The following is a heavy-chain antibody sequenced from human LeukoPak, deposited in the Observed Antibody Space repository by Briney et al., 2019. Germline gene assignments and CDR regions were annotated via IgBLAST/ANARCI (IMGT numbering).Heavy chain of an antibody. D-gene: IGHD4-17*01. CDR1: GFSFSNYW. CDR3: ARASTALTTRDYFDH. CDR2: IKSDGSST. V-gene: IGHV3-74*01. Sequence: GGSLRLSCVASGFSFSNYWMHWVRQAPGKGLVWVSRIKSDGSSTTYADSVKGRFTLSGDNAKNTLYLEMNSLRAEDTAVYYCARASTALTTRDYFDHGPQGTVVTVSS. J-gene: IGHJ4*02.